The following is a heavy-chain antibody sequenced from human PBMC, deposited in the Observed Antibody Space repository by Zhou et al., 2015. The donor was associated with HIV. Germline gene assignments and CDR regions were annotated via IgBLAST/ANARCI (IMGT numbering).Heavy chain of an antibody. J-gene: IGHJ4*02. V-gene: IGHV1-69*01. D-gene: IGHD5-18*01. CDR3: VQRMKYSRVDPETVYFEY. Sequence: QVQLVQSGAEVKKPGSSVKVSCKASGGTFSSYAISWVRQAPGQGLEWMGGIIPIFGTANYAQKFQGRVTITADESTSTAYMELSSLRSEDTAVYYCVQRMKYSRVDPETVYFEYWGQGTLVTVSS. CDR1: GGTFSSYA. CDR2: IIPIFGTA.